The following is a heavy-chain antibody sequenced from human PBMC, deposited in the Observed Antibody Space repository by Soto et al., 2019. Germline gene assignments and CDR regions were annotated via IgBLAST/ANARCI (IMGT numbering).Heavy chain of an antibody. Sequence: EVQLVESGGGLVKPGGSLRLSCAASGFTFSTYSMNCVRQAPGKGLEWVSSISSSSSYIDYADSVKGRFTISRDNAKNSLYLQMNSLRAEDTAVYYCARGYHYYASSGYDKWDAFDIWGQGTMVTVSS. CDR3: ARGYHYYASSGYDKWDAFDI. CDR1: GFTFSTYS. D-gene: IGHD3-22*01. J-gene: IGHJ3*02. V-gene: IGHV3-21*01. CDR2: ISSSSSYI.